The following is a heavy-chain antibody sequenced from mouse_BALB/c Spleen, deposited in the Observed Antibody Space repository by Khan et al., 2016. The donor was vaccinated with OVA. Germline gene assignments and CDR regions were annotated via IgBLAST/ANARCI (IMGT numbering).Heavy chain of an antibody. CDR1: GYSITSDYA. J-gene: IGHJ2*01. CDR2: ISYSGNT. V-gene: IGHV3-2*02. CDR3: ARVYGGDFDY. D-gene: IGHD1-1*01. Sequence: QLEESGPGLVKPSQSLSLTCTVTGYSITSDYAWNWIRQFPGNKLEWMGFISYSGNTTYNPSLKSRISFTRDTSKNHFFLQLNSVTIEDTATYYCARVYGGDFDYWGQGTTLTVSS.